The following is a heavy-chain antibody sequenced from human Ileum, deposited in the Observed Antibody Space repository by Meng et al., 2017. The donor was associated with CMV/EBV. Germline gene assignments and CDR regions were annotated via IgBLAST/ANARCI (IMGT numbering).Heavy chain of an antibody. CDR1: GFTFSSYW. CDR2: INSDGSST. Sequence: GGSLRLSCAASGFTFSSYWMHWVRQAPGKGLGWVSRINSDGSSTSYADSVKGRFTISRDNAKNTLYLQMNSLRAEDTAVYYCARARRYYFDYWGQGTLVTVSS. J-gene: IGHJ4*02. V-gene: IGHV3-74*01. CDR3: ARARRYYFDY.